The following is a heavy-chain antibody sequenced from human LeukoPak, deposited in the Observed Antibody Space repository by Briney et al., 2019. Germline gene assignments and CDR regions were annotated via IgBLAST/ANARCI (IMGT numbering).Heavy chain of an antibody. J-gene: IGHJ6*03. Sequence: GASVRVSCKASGGTFSSYAISWVRQAPGQGLEWMGGIIPIFGTANYAQKFQGRVTITTDESTSTAYMELSSLRSEDTAVYYCATRAGRDYYYYHMDVWGKGTTVTVSS. CDR1: GGTFSSYA. V-gene: IGHV1-69*05. CDR3: ATRAGRDYYYYHMDV. CDR2: IIPIFGTA.